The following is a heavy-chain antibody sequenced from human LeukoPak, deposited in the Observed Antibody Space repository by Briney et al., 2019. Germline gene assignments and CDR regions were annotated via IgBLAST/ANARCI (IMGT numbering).Heavy chain of an antibody. J-gene: IGHJ4*02. CDR2: IIPIFGTA. Sequence: GASVKVSCKASGGTFSSYAISWVRQAPGQGLEWMGGIIPIFGTANYAQKFQGRVTITADESTSTAYMELSSLRSEDTAVYYCARGYYGSGSYYSFDHWGQGTLVTVSS. CDR3: ARGYYGSGSYYSFDH. D-gene: IGHD3-10*01. V-gene: IGHV1-69*13. CDR1: GGTFSSYA.